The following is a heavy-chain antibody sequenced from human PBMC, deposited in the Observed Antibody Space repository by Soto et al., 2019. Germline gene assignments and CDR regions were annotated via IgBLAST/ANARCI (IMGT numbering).Heavy chain of an antibody. CDR3: AKESSGTFGVVGSFDI. Sequence: ESGGGLVQPGRSLRLSCAASGFTFDDYAMHWVRQAPGKGLEWVSGISWNSGSIGYADSVKGRFTISRDNAKNSLYLQMNSLRAEDTALYYCAKESSGTFGVVGSFDIWGQGTMVTVSS. V-gene: IGHV3-9*01. CDR1: GFTFDDYA. J-gene: IGHJ3*02. D-gene: IGHD3-3*01. CDR2: ISWNSGSI.